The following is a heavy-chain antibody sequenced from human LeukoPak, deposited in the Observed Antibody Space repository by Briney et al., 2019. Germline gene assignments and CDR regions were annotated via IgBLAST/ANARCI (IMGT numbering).Heavy chain of an antibody. V-gene: IGHV5-51*01. D-gene: IGHD1-26*01. CDR1: GYIFTSYW. CDR3: ARHPGGGAHYYYMDV. Sequence: GESLKISCKGSGYIFTSYWIGWVRQLPGKGLEWMGIIYPGDSDTRYSPSFQGQVTISADKSISTAYLQWSSLKASDTAMYYCARHPGGGAHYYYMDVWGKGTTVTVS. CDR2: IYPGDSDT. J-gene: IGHJ6*03.